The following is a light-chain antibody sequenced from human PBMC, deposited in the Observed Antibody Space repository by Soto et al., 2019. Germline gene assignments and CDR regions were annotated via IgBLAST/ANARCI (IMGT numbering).Light chain of an antibody. CDR3: QQYFSTPPVT. J-gene: IGKJ3*01. Sequence: SCKSSQSIFYHSNSKNYLAWYQQKPGQPPKLLISWASTRESGVPDRFSGIGSGTEFALTISSLQAEDVAVYYCQQYFSTPPVTFGPGTKV. CDR2: WAS. V-gene: IGKV4-1*01. CDR1: QSIFYHSNSKNY.